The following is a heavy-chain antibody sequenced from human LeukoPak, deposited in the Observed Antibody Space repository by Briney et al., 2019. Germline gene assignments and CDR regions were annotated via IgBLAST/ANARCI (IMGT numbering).Heavy chain of an antibody. CDR3: AKTRSVVVAAAINY. J-gene: IGHJ4*02. D-gene: IGHD2-15*01. CDR1: GFTFSSYD. CDR2: ISYDGSNK. Sequence: GGSLRLSCAASGFTFSSYDMHWVRQAPGKGLEWVAVISYDGSNKYYADSVKGRFTISRDNSKNTLYLQMNSLRVEDTAFYYCAKTRSVVVAAAINYWGQGTLVTVSS. V-gene: IGHV3-30-3*02.